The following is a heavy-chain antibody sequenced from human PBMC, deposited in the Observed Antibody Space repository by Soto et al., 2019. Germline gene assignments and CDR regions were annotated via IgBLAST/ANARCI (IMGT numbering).Heavy chain of an antibody. CDR3: ARAWQTSRRAGTIAARPFDY. CDR2: INHSGST. D-gene: IGHD6-6*01. Sequence: QVQLQQWGAGLLKPSETLSLTCAVYGGSFSGYYWSWIRQPPGKGLEWIGEINHSGSTNYNPSLKSRVTISVDTSKNQFSLKLSSVTAADTAVYYCARAWQTSRRAGTIAARPFDYWGQGTLVTVSS. J-gene: IGHJ4*02. CDR1: GGSFSGYY. V-gene: IGHV4-34*01.